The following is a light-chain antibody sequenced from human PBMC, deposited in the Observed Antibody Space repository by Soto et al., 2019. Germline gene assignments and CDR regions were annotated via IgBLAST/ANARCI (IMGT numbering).Light chain of an antibody. Sequence: DIQMTQSPSSLPASVGDRVTITCRPSQSINTYLNWYQQKPGKAPKLLIYGASSLQSGVPSRFRGSGSETDFTLTISSLQPEDFATYYCQQSYTTPTFGQGTKVDIK. CDR1: QSINTY. CDR3: QQSYTTPT. V-gene: IGKV1-39*01. J-gene: IGKJ2*01. CDR2: GAS.